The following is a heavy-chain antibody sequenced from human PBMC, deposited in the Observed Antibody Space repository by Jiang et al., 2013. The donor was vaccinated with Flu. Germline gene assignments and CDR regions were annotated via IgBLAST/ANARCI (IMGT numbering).Heavy chain of an antibody. D-gene: IGHD1-1*01. CDR3: ANWREGTPPFFDS. J-gene: IGHJ5*01. V-gene: IGHV3-23*01. Sequence: VQLLESGGGLVQPGGSLRLSCAASGFTFGAYAMSWVRLAPGRGLEWISTISNSGAGTFYADSVKGRFTISRDNSKDTLYLEMSNLRAEDTAVYFCANWREGTPPFFDSWGRGTLVTVSS. CDR1: GFTFGAYA. CDR2: ISNSGAGT.